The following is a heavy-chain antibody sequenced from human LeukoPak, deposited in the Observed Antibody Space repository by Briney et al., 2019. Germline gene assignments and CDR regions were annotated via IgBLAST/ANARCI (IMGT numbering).Heavy chain of an antibody. D-gene: IGHD2-2*01. J-gene: IGHJ5*02. V-gene: IGHV1-58*01. CDR3: AARRGRYCSSTSCSLVVSWFDP. Sequence: SVKVSCKASGFTFTSSAVQCVRQARGQRLEWIGWIGVGSHNTNYAQKFPERVTITRDMSTSTAYMELSSLRSGDTAVYYCAARRGRYCSSTSCSLVVSWFDPWGQGTLVTVSS. CDR1: GFTFTSSA. CDR2: IGVGSHNT.